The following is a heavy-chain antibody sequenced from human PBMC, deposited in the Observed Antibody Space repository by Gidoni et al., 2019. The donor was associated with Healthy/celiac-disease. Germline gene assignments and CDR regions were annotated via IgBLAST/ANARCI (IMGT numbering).Heavy chain of an antibody. J-gene: IGHJ4*02. D-gene: IGHD3-16*01. Sequence: QVQLVESGGGVVQPGRSLRLSCAASGFTFSRYAMHWVRQAPGKGLEWVAVISYDGSNKYYADSVKGRFTISRDNSKNTLYLQMNSLRAEDTAVYYCARDSFGGVERLPSGYWGQGTLVTVSS. V-gene: IGHV3-30-3*01. CDR3: ARDSFGGVERLPSGY. CDR2: ISYDGSNK. CDR1: GFTFSRYA.